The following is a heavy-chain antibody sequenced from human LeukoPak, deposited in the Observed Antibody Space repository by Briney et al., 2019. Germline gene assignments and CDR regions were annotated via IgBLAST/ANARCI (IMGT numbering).Heavy chain of an antibody. CDR1: GGTFDNHA. D-gene: IGHD5-18*01. V-gene: IGHV1-69*04. CDR2: VVPMFGIR. Sequence: SVRVSCKASGGTFDNHAISWVRQAPGQGPEWMGRVVPMFGIRNYPQRFRGRVNITADKSTNTAYMELSSLRSEDTAIYYCATEPSRSYSFDHLNFWGLGTPVTASS. J-gene: IGHJ4*02. CDR3: ATEPSRSYSFDHLNF.